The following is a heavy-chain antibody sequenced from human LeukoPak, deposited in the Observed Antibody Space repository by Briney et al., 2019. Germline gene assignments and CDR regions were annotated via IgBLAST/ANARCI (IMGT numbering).Heavy chain of an antibody. V-gene: IGHV4-59*12. CDR1: NGSISSYY. CDR2: VYSSGST. J-gene: IGHJ5*02. CDR3: ARRVGSSFPNWFDP. D-gene: IGHD6-6*01. Sequence: SETLSLTCTVSNGSISSYYWSWIRQPPGKGLEWIGYVYSSGSTNYHPSLKSRVTISVDTSKNQFSLKLSSVTAADTAVYYCARRVGSSFPNWFDPWGQGTLVTVSS.